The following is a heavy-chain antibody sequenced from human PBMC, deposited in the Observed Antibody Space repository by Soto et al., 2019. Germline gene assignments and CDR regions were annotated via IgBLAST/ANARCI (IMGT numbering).Heavy chain of an antibody. CDR3: ARSPAGWGYYFDY. J-gene: IGHJ4*02. D-gene: IGHD3-16*01. CDR2: IYHSGST. CDR1: GGSISSGGYS. Sequence: QLQLQESGSGLVKPSQTLSLTCAVSGGSISSGGYSWSWIRQPPGKGLEWIGYIYHSGSTYYNPSLKSRVTISVDRSKNQFSLKLSSVAAADTAVYYCARSPAGWGYYFDYWGQGTLVTVSS. V-gene: IGHV4-30-2*01.